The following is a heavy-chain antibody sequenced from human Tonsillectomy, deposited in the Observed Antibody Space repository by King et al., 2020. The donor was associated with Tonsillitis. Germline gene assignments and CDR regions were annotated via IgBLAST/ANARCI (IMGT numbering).Heavy chain of an antibody. CDR2: ISFDGSTE. J-gene: IGHJ4*02. CDR3: AKVDIYGPLWNLDF. Sequence: VQLVESGGGVVQPGRSLRLSCAASGFTFSHYGMHWVRQTPGTGLEWVAAISFDGSTEYYADSVKGRFTISRDNTKNTLSLQMNSLRAGDTAVYYCAKVDIYGPLWNLDFWGQGTLVTVSS. D-gene: IGHD3-9*01. V-gene: IGHV3-30*18. CDR1: GFTFSHYG.